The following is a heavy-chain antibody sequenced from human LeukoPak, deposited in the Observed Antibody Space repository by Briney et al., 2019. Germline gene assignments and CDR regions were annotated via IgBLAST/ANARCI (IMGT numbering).Heavy chain of an antibody. Sequence: PGGSLRLSCAASGFTFSSYGMHWVRQAPGKGLEWVAFIRYDGSDKYYADSVKGRFTISRDNSKNTLYLQMNSLRAEDTAVYYCAKDRDLYYYDSSGYYSYWGQGTLVTVSS. CDR3: AKDRDLYYYDSSGYYSY. V-gene: IGHV3-30*02. J-gene: IGHJ4*02. D-gene: IGHD3-22*01. CDR1: GFTFSSYG. CDR2: IRYDGSDK.